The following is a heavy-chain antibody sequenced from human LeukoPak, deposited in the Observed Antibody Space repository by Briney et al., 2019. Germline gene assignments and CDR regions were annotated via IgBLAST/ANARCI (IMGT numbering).Heavy chain of an antibody. D-gene: IGHD3-16*02. J-gene: IGHJ3*02. CDR1: GFTISSYW. CDR3: AREDDYVWGSYRVDAFDI. CDR2: INRDGSST. Sequence: GGSLRLSCAASGFTISSYWMHWVRQAPGKGLVWVSRINRDGSSTSYADSVKGRFTISRDNAKNTLYLQMNSLRAGDTAVYYCAREDDYVWGSYRVDAFDIWGQGTMVTVSS. V-gene: IGHV3-74*01.